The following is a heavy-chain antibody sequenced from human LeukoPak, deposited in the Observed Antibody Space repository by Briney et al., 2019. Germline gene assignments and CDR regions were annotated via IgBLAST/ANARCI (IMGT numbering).Heavy chain of an antibody. CDR2: MNPRSNNT. CDR1: GYTFTSYD. V-gene: IGHV1-8*01. CDR3: AREVGYLDS. Sequence: GASVKVSCKASGYTFTSYDINWVRQATGQGLEWMGWMNPRSNNTGYAQKFQGRVTITRNTSINTAYLEVSNLRSEDTAVYYCAREVGYLDSWGQGTLVTVSS. J-gene: IGHJ4*02. D-gene: IGHD1-26*01.